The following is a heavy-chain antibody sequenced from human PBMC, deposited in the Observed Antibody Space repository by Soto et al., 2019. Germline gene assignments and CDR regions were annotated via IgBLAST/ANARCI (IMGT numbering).Heavy chain of an antibody. CDR1: GYTFTSYD. V-gene: IGHV1-8*01. D-gene: IGHD5-18*01. Sequence: ASVKVSCKASGYTFTSYDINWVRQATGQGLEWMGWMNPNSGNTAYAQKFQGRVTMTRNTSISTAYMELSSLRSEDTAVYYCPRETAMGHLAAFDPWGQGTLVTVSS. J-gene: IGHJ5*02. CDR2: MNPNSGNT. CDR3: PRETAMGHLAAFDP.